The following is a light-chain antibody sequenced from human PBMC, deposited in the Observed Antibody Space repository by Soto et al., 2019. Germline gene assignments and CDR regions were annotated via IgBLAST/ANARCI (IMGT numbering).Light chain of an antibody. V-gene: IGKV3-11*01. CDR3: QQRSNWPPRKLT. CDR2: DAS. J-gene: IGKJ4*01. Sequence: EIVLTQSPATLSLSPGERATLSCRASQSVSSYLAWYQQKPGQAPRLLIYDASNRATGIPGRISGSGSGTDFTLTISSLEPEDFAVYYCQQRSNWPPRKLTFGGGTKVDIK. CDR1: QSVSSY.